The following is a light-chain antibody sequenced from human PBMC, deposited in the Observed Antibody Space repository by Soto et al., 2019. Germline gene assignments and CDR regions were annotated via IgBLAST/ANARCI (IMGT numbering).Light chain of an antibody. Sequence: DIQMTQSPSSLSASVGDRVTITCRASERINNYLNWYQQKLGKAPKLLIYAASSLQSGVSPRFTGSGSGTDFTLTISSLQPEDFATYYCQQSYSAPPTFGQGTKVDI. V-gene: IGKV1-39*01. CDR3: QQSYSAPPT. CDR1: ERINNY. J-gene: IGKJ1*01. CDR2: AAS.